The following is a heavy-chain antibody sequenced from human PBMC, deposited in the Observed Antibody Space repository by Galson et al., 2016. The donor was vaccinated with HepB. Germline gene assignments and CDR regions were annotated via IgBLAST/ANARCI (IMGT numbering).Heavy chain of an antibody. CDR2: LSGSGGST. D-gene: IGHD1-1*01. CDR1: GFTFSSYA. J-gene: IGHJ4*02. V-gene: IGHV3-23*01. CDR3: AKLEGKLKDDDY. Sequence: SLRLSCAASGFTFSSYAMNWVRQAPGKGLEWVSTLSGSGGSTYYADSVKGRFTISRDNSKNTLYLQMNSLRAEDTAVYYCAKLEGKLKDDDYWGQGTLVTVSS.